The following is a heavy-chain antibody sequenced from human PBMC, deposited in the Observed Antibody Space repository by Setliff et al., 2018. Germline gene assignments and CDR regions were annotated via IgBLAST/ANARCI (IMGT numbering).Heavy chain of an antibody. V-gene: IGHV5-51*01. CDR2: IYPGDSGT. CDR1: GYSFTNYW. J-gene: IGHJ4*02. D-gene: IGHD2-21*02. CDR3: ARRLCGGDCSYDY. Sequence: PGESLKISCKCSGYSFTNYWIGWVRQMPGKGLEWMGIIYPGDSGTRYSPSFQGQVTISADKSSSTAYLQWSSLKASDTAMYYCARRLCGGDCSYDYWGQGTLVTVSS.